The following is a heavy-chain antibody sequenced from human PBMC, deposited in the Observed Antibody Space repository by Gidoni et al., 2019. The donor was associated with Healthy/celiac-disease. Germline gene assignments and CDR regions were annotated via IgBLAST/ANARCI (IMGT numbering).Heavy chain of an antibody. V-gene: IGHV3-23*01. J-gene: IGHJ3*02. CDR3: GEEGIGCYGSGGDAFDI. D-gene: IGHD3-10*01. CDR2: ISGSGGST. Sequence: VQLLASGGGVVLLGGFLRLLCPPLGSHVRSCAMSRVRQAPGKGLEWVSAISGSGGSTYCADSEKGRCAISRDNSNNTLYLKKNSRRGEDTAVYYCGEEGIGCYGSGGDAFDIWGQGTMVTVSS. CDR1: GSHVRSCA.